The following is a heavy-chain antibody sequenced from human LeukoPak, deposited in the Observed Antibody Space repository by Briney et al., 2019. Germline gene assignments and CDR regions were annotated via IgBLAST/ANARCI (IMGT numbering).Heavy chain of an antibody. CDR3: ARGRGYYGDLYYYYGMDV. D-gene: IGHD4-17*01. CDR2: INHGGST. CDR1: GGSFSGYY. Sequence: PSETLSLTCAVYGGSFSGYYWSWIRQPPGKGLEWIGEINHGGSTNYNPSLKSRVTISVDTSKNQFSLKLSSVTAADTAVYYCARGRGYYGDLYYYYGMDVWGQGTTVTASS. J-gene: IGHJ6*02. V-gene: IGHV4-34*01.